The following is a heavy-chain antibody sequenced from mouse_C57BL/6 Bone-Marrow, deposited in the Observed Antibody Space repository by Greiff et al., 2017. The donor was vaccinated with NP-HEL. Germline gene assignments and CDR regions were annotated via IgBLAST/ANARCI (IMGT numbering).Heavy chain of an antibody. J-gene: IGHJ3*01. CDR3: ARWLLEFAY. CDR2: IYPRSGNT. Sequence: VQLQQSGAELARPGASVKLSCKASGYTFTSYGISWVKQRTGQGLEWIGEIYPRSGNTYYNEKFNGKATLTADKSSSTAYMELRSLTSEDSAVYFCARWLLEFAYWGQGTLVTVSA. V-gene: IGHV1-81*01. CDR1: GYTFTSYG. D-gene: IGHD2-3*01.